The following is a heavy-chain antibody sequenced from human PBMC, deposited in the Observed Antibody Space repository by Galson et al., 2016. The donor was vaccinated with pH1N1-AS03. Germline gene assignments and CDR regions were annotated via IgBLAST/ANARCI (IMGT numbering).Heavy chain of an antibody. Sequence: SLRLSCAASGFTFNDYYMSWIRQAPGKGLEWVAYISSSGSNIYYPDSVKGRFTFSRDNAKNSVYLQMHSLRLDDSAAYYCVREGRGYYGSGSPYWGQGTLVTVSS. CDR2: ISSSGSNI. J-gene: IGHJ4*02. D-gene: IGHD3-10*01. V-gene: IGHV3-11*01. CDR3: VREGRGYYGSGSPY. CDR1: GFTFNDYY.